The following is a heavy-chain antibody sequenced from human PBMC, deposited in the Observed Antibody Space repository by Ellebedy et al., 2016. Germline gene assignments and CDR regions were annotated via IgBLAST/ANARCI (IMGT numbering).Heavy chain of an antibody. Sequence: SETLSLXXTVSGGSISSGGYYWSWIRQPPGKGLEWIGYMYNSGSTNYNPSLKSRVTISVDTSKNQFSLKVGSVTAADTAVYYCARELATTGFFDLWGRGTLVTVSS. CDR3: ARELATTGFFDL. CDR2: MYNSGST. D-gene: IGHD1-1*01. V-gene: IGHV4-61*08. CDR1: GGSISSGGYY. J-gene: IGHJ2*01.